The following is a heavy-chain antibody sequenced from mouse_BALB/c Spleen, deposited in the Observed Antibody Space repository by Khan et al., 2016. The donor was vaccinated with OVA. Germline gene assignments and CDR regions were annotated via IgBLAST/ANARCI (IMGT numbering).Heavy chain of an antibody. CDR3: APVGNYYVSFAY. Sequence: IQLVQSGPELVKPGASVKMSCKASGYTFTSYVMHWVKQKPGLGLEWIGYIYPFNDDTKYNEKFRGKATLTTDKSSSTAYMELGSLTSEDSAVYYCAPVGNYYVSFAYWGQGTLVTVSA. D-gene: IGHD1-1*01. J-gene: IGHJ3*01. CDR1: GYTFTSYV. V-gene: IGHV1S136*01. CDR2: IYPFNDDT.